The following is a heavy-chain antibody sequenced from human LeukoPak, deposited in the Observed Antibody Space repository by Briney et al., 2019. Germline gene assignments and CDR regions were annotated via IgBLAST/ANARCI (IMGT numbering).Heavy chain of an antibody. D-gene: IGHD2-2*01. CDR3: ARQKYGAHY. V-gene: IGHV4-39*01. Sequence: SETLSLTCTVSGGSISSGDYYWSWIRQPPGKGLEWIGYIYYSGNTYYNPSLKSRVTMSVDTSKNQFSLRLRSVTAADTAVYYCARQKYGAHYWGQGTLVTVSS. J-gene: IGHJ4*02. CDR1: GGSISSGDYY. CDR2: IYYSGNT.